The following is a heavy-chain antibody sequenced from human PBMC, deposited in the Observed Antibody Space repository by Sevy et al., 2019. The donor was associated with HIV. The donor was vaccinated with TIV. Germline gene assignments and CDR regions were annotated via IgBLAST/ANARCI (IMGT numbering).Heavy chain of an antibody. CDR2: LSYDDSDE. D-gene: IGHD3-10*01. CDR3: AKDDLGSIDY. V-gene: IGHV3-30-3*02. J-gene: IGHJ4*02. CDR1: GFIFSTSP. Sequence: GSLRLSCAASGFIFSTSPMHWVRQAPGKGLECVAILSYDDSDENYADSVKGRFTISRDNSKNTLYLQMNSLRTEDTAVYYCAKDDLGSIDYWGQGTLVTVSS.